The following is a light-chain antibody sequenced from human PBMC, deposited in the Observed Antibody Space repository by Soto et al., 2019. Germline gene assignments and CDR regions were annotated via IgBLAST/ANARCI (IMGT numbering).Light chain of an antibody. Sequence: QSVLTQPASVSGSPGQSITISCTGTSSDVGAYSYVSWYQQHPGKAPKLMIYEVSNRPSGVSNRFSGSKSANTASLTISGLQPEDEADYYCSSYTSNSTGVFGGGTKLTVL. CDR3: SSYTSNSTGV. V-gene: IGLV2-14*01. CDR2: EVS. J-gene: IGLJ3*02. CDR1: SSDVGAYSY.